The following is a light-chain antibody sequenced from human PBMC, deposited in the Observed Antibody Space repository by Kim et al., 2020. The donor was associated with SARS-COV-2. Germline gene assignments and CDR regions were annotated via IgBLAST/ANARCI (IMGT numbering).Light chain of an antibody. CDR3: QQSFTTPLLT. CDR1: QRISSY. V-gene: IGKV1-39*01. CDR2: AAS. Sequence: DIQMTQSPSSLSASVGDRVTITCRASQRISSYLNWYQQQPGKAPKLLIYAASSLQSGVPSRFSGSGSGTDFTLTISSLQPEDFATYYCQQSFTTPLLTVGGRTKVDIK. J-gene: IGKJ4*01.